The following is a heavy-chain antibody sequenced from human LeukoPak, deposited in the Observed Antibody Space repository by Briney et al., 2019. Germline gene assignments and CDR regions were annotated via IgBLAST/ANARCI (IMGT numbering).Heavy chain of an antibody. Sequence: GGSLRLSCAASGFTFSSYSMNWVRQAPGKGLGWVSSISSSSSYIYYADSVKGRFTISRDNAKNSLYLQMNSLRAEDTAVYYCASPLRYGYSSSSTDYWGQGTLVTVSS. CDR1: GFTFSSYS. CDR2: ISSSSSYI. V-gene: IGHV3-21*01. D-gene: IGHD6-6*01. CDR3: ASPLRYGYSSSSTDY. J-gene: IGHJ4*02.